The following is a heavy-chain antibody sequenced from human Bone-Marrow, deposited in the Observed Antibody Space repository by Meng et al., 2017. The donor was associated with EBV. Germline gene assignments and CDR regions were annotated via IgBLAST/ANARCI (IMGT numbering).Heavy chain of an antibody. Sequence: QVQLQESVPGLVKPSETLSLTCTVSGASVSGGTFHWSWIRQPPGKELEWIGYIYDGGTTIYNPSLKSRVTIFLDTSRNQFSLGLRSVTTADTAVYYCAKSSSSTPGVVDSWGQGTLVTVSS. V-gene: IGHV4-61*01. CDR1: GASVSGGTFH. CDR3: AKSSSSTPGVVDS. J-gene: IGHJ4*02. D-gene: IGHD6-6*01. CDR2: IYDGGTT.